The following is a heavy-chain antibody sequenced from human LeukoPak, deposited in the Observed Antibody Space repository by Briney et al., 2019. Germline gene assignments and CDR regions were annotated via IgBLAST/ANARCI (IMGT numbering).Heavy chain of an antibody. CDR3: ARFYCSSTSCYLGAFDI. CDR1: GYTFTGYY. D-gene: IGHD2-2*01. CDR2: INPNSGGT. Sequence: ASVKVSCKASGYTFTGYYMHWVRQAPGQGLEWMGWINPNSGGTNYAQKFQGRVTMTRGTSISTAYMELSRLRSDDTAVYYCARFYCSSTSCYLGAFDIWGQGTMVTVSS. J-gene: IGHJ3*02. V-gene: IGHV1-2*02.